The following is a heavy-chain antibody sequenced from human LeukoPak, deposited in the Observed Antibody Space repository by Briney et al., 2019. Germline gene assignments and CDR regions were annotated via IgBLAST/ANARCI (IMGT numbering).Heavy chain of an antibody. V-gene: IGHV4-34*01. J-gene: IGHJ6*02. Sequence: SETLSLTCAVSGGSFSGYYWSWIRQPPGKGLEWIGEINHSGSTIYNPSLKSRVTISVDTSKNQFSLKLSSVTAADTAVYYCARGQQQLIRLILTVWGQGTTVTVSS. CDR3: ARGQQQLIRLILTV. D-gene: IGHD6-13*01. CDR1: GGSFSGYY. CDR2: INHSGST.